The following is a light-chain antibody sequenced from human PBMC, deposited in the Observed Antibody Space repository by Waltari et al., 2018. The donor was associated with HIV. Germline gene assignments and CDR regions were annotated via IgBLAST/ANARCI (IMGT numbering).Light chain of an antibody. Sequence: DIHMTQFPSSLSASVADGVTITCRTTQAIANSVSWYQQRPGKVPKVLVYNGFIRHRGVASRFSGSGSGTEYTLTISSLQPEDFATYYCHQYFSDPFTFGGGTKVEI. CDR1: QAIANS. V-gene: IGKV1-NL1*01. CDR2: NGF. J-gene: IGKJ4*01. CDR3: HQYFSDPFT.